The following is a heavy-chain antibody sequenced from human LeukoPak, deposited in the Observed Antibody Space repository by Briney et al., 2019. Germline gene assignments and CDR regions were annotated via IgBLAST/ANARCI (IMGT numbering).Heavy chain of an antibody. CDR2: ISYDGSNK. CDR3: AKIPLGFLYDSSGYQSPAGVDY. J-gene: IGHJ4*02. V-gene: IGHV3-30-3*02. D-gene: IGHD3-22*01. Sequence: PGRSLRLSCAASGFTFSSYAMHWVRQAPGKGLEWVAVISYDGSNKYYADSVKGRFTISRDNSKNTLYLQMNSLRAEDTAVYYCAKIPLGFLYDSSGYQSPAGVDYWGQGTLVTVSS. CDR1: GFTFSSYA.